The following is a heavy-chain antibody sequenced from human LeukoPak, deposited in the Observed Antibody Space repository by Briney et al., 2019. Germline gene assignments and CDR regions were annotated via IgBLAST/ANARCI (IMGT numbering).Heavy chain of an antibody. V-gene: IGHV4-30-4*01. CDR3: ARGDTMAHFDY. CDR2: IYYSGST. D-gene: IGHD3-10*01. Sequence: SETLSLTCTVSGGSISSGDYYWSWLRQPPGKGLEWIGYIYYSGSTYYNPSLKSRVTISVDTSKNQFSLKLSSVTAADTAVYYCARGDTMAHFDYWGQGTLVTVSS. CDR1: GGSISSGDYY. J-gene: IGHJ4*02.